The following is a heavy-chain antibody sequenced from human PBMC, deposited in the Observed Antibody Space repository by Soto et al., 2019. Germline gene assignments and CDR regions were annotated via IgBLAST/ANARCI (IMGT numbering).Heavy chain of an antibody. CDR2: VNHSGGT. J-gene: IGHJ5*02. CDR1: DGSFSGYY. V-gene: IGHV4-34*01. D-gene: IGHD6-13*01. Sequence: SATLCLTCAVYDGSFSGYYWTWIRHPPGKGLEWIGEVNHSGGTNYNPSLKSRVTISVDTSKNQFSLKLSSVTAADTAVYYCARGRGSSWYNWFDPWGQGTLVTVSS. CDR3: ARGRGSSWYNWFDP.